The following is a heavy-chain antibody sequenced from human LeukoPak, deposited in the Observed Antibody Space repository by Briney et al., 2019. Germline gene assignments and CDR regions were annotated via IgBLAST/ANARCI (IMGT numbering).Heavy chain of an antibody. D-gene: IGHD4-17*01. V-gene: IGHV4-61*02. CDR2: IYTSGST. CDR3: ARDRCAGCWYFDL. J-gene: IGHJ2*01. Sequence: KASETLSLTCTVSGGSIGSGSYYWSWIRQPAGKGLEWIGRIYTSGSTNYNPSLKSRVTISVDTSKNQFSLKLSSVTAADTAVYYCARDRCAGCWYFDLWGRGTLVTVSS. CDR1: GGSIGSGSYY.